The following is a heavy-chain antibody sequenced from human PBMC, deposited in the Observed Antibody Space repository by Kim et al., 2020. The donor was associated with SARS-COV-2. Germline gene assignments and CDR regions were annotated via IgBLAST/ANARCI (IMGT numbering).Heavy chain of an antibody. V-gene: IGHV4-38-2*02. D-gene: IGHD3-10*01. CDR3: ARFPMVRGGSDY. CDR2: IYHSGST. CDR1: GYSISSGYY. Sequence: SETLSLTCTVSGYSISSGYYWGWIRQPPGKGLEWIGSIYHSGSTYYNPSLKSRVTISVDTSKNQFSLKLSSVTAADTAVYYCARFPMVRGGSDYWGQGTLVTVSS. J-gene: IGHJ4*02.